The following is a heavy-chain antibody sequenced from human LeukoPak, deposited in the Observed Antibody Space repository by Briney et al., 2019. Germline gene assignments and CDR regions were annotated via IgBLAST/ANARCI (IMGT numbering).Heavy chain of an antibody. CDR2: ISSSGSTI. D-gene: IGHD3-16*01. J-gene: IGHJ6*03. Sequence: PGGSLRLSCAASGFTFSSYEMNWVRQAPGKGLEWVSYISSSGSTIYYADSVTGRFTISRDNSKNTLYLQMNSLRAEDTDVYYCAKVPRRLPRFSDYYYYMDVWGKGTTVTVSS. CDR1: GFTFSSYE. CDR3: AKVPRRLPRFSDYYYYMDV. V-gene: IGHV3-48*03.